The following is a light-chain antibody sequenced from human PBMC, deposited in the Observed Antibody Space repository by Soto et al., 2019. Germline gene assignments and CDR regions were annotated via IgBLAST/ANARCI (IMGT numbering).Light chain of an antibody. CDR3: CSYGGTTTLYV. Sequence: QSVLTQPPSVSAAPGQTVTIACSGTGSDVGNNNLVSWYQQHPGKAPKVMIYDVSKRPSGVSNRFSGSKSGNTASLTISGLQAEDEADYYCCSYGGTTTLYVFGTGTKVTVL. J-gene: IGLJ1*01. CDR2: DVS. CDR1: GSDVGNNNL. V-gene: IGLV2-23*02.